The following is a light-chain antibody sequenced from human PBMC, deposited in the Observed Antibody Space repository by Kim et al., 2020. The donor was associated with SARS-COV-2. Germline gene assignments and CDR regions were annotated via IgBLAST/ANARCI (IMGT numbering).Light chain of an antibody. CDR2: GKN. CDR1: SLRSYY. CDR3: NSRGSNDNVL. J-gene: IGLJ2*01. Sequence: SSELTQDPAVSVALGQTVSITCQGDSLRSYYATWYQQKPGQAPIVVIYGKNNRPSVIPDRFSGSSSGDTASLTITGTQAGDEADYYCNSRGSNDNVLFGGGTQLTVL. V-gene: IGLV3-19*01.